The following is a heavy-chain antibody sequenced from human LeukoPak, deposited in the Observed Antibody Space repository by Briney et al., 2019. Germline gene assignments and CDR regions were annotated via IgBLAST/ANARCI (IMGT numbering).Heavy chain of an antibody. J-gene: IGHJ4*02. CDR1: GFIFNKAW. D-gene: IGHD3-22*01. CDR2: IKSNIDGGTA. Sequence: PGGSLRLSCAASGFIFNKAWMTWLRQAPGKGLEWVGRIKSNIDGGTADYAAPVKGRFTVSRDDSRNILYLQMNSLKIEDTAVYYCATDWLDYWGRGTLVTVSS. V-gene: IGHV3-15*01. CDR3: ATDWLDY.